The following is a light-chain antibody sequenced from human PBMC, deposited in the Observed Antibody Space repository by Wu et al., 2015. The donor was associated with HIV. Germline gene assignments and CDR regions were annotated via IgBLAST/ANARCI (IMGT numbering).Light chain of an antibody. CDR1: QSVSNY. V-gene: IGKV3-11*01. CDR2: DAS. CDR3: QQYNDRHS. J-gene: IGKJ2*03. Sequence: EIVLTQSPDTLSLSPGERATLSCRASQSVSNYLVWYQQKPGQAPRLLIYDASNRATGIPARFSGSGSWDETSLSPSAACSLQILSVYYCQQYNDRHSFGPGDRSWRS.